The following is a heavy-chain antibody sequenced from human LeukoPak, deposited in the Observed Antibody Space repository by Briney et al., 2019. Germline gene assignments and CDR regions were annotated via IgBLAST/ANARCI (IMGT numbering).Heavy chain of an antibody. Sequence: GGSLRLSCGASGFTVSTNYMSWVRQAPGKGLEWVSFIYSGGSTYYTDSVKGRFTISLDNSKNTLYLQMNSLRAEHTAVYYCASYRYGSSFAFDIWGQGTMVTVSS. CDR3: ASYRYGSSFAFDI. CDR2: IYSGGST. D-gene: IGHD6-6*01. CDR1: GFTVSTNY. J-gene: IGHJ3*02. V-gene: IGHV3-66*01.